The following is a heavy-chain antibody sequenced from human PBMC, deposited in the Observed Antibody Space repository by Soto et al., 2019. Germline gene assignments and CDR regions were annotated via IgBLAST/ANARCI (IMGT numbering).Heavy chain of an antibody. D-gene: IGHD2-2*01. Sequence: SETLSLTCTVSGGSISSYYWSWIRQPPGKGLEWIGYIYYSGSTYYNPSLKSRVTISVDTSKNQFSLKLSSVTAADTAVYYCARGFVLVPAATGGMDVWGQGTTVTVS. J-gene: IGHJ6*02. V-gene: IGHV4-59*12. CDR1: GGSISSYY. CDR2: IYYSGST. CDR3: ARGFVLVPAATGGMDV.